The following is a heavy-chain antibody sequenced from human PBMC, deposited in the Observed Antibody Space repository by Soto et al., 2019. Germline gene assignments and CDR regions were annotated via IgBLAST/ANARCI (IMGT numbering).Heavy chain of an antibody. Sequence: EVQLLGSGGGLVQPGGSLRLSCAASGFTFSGYAMSWVRQAPGKGLEWVSGISGSAASTNYADSVKGRFTISRDNSKSTLYLQMNGLRAEDTAVYYCAKDVHYDILTGIEYFHHWAQGTLVTVSS. CDR2: ISGSAAST. D-gene: IGHD3-9*01. V-gene: IGHV3-23*01. J-gene: IGHJ1*01. CDR3: AKDVHYDILTGIEYFHH. CDR1: GFTFSGYA.